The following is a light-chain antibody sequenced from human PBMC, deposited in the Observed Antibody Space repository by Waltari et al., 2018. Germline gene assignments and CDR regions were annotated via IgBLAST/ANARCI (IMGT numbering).Light chain of an antibody. J-gene: IGKJ1*01. Sequence: EIVLTQSPATLSVSPGERVTLSCRASQSVSSNLAWYQQKPGQAPRLIIYAASNRATGIPARFSGSGSGTEFTLTISSLQSEDFAVYYCQENNHWRPVWTFGQGTNVEIK. CDR1: QSVSSN. CDR3: QENNHWRPVWT. CDR2: AAS. V-gene: IGKV3-15*01.